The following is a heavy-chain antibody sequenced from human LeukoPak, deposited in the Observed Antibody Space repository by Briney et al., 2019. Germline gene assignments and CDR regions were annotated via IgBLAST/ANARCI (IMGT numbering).Heavy chain of an antibody. V-gene: IGHV4-39*07. Sequence: SETLSLTCTVSGGSISSSSYYWAWIRQPPGKGLEWIGSIHYSGSTYYNPSLQSRVTISIDTSKNQFSLKLSSVTAADTAVYYCARGGYCSSTSCYAGENWFDPWGQGTLVTVSS. D-gene: IGHD2-2*01. CDR1: GGSISSSSYY. CDR3: ARGGYCSSTSCYAGENWFDP. J-gene: IGHJ5*02. CDR2: IHYSGST.